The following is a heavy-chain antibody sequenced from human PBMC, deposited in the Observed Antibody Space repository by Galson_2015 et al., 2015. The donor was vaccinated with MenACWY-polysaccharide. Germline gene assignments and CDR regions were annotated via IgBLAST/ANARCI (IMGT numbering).Heavy chain of an antibody. D-gene: IGHD1-26*01. CDR2: IFHSGTT. V-gene: IGHV4-38-2*01. CDR1: DYSIRSGYF. J-gene: IGHJ4*02. CDR3: ARVEKYSGSFYILY. Sequence: SETLSLTCAVSDYSIRSGYFWGWIRQPPGKGLEWIASIFHSGTTYYNPSLKSRVTISVDTSKYQFSLKLSSVTAADTAVYYCARVEKYSGSFYILYWGQGTLVTVSS.